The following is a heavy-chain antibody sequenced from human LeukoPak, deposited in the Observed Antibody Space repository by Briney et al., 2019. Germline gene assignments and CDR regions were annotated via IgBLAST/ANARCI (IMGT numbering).Heavy chain of an antibody. D-gene: IGHD2-15*01. J-gene: IGHJ5*02. V-gene: IGHV4-39*01. CDR3: ARIGGGSWRNPGYWFDP. CDR1: GASISSASEH. CDR2: IYYGGST. Sequence: NTSETLSLTCAVSGASISSASEHWGWIRQPPGKGLEWLGRIYYGGSTYDNPSLRSRVTISVDTSKTQFSLKLTSVTAADTAVYYCARIGGGSWRNPGYWFDPWGQGNLVTVSS.